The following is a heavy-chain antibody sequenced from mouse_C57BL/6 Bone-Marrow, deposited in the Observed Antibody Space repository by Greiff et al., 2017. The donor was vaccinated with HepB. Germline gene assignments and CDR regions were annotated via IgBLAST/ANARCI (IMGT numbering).Heavy chain of an antibody. V-gene: IGHV5-16*01. D-gene: IGHD2-5*01. J-gene: IGHJ3*01. CDR2: INYDGSST. CDR3: ARGHSNYDGGGFAY. CDR1: GFTFSDYY. Sequence: EVQWVESEGGLVQPGSSMKLSCTASGFTFSDYYMAWVRQVPEKGLEWVANINYDGSSTYYLDSLKSRFIISRDNAKNILYLQMSSLKSEDTATYYCARGHSNYDGGGFAYWGQGTLVTVSA.